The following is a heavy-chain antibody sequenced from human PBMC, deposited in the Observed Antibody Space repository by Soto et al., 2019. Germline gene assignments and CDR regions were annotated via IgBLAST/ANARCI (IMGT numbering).Heavy chain of an antibody. CDR3: ATKETDYYDSSGQGVG. CDR1: GFTFISYA. Sequence: GGSLRLSCAASGFTFISYAMHWVRQAPGKGLEWVAVISYDGSNKYYADSVKGRFTISRDNSKNTLYLQMNSLRAEDTAVYYCATKETDYYDSSGQGVGWGQGTLVTVSS. J-gene: IGHJ4*02. CDR2: ISYDGSNK. D-gene: IGHD3-22*01. V-gene: IGHV3-30-3*01.